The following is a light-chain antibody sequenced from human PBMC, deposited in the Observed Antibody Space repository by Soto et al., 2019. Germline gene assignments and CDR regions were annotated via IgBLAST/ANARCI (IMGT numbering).Light chain of an antibody. Sequence: DIPMTQSPSSVSASVGDRVTITCRASQGIRTWLAWYQQKPGKAPKFLIYAASSLQSGVPSRFSGSGSGTDFTLTISSLRPEDFATYYCQQANSFPITFGQGTRLEIK. V-gene: IGKV1D-12*01. CDR1: QGIRTW. J-gene: IGKJ5*01. CDR3: QQANSFPIT. CDR2: AAS.